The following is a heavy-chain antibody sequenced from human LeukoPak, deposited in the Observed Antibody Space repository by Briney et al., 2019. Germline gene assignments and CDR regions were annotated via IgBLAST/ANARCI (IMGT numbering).Heavy chain of an antibody. CDR2: IGVSGGNT. D-gene: IGHD1-14*01. J-gene: IGHJ4*02. V-gene: IGHV3-23*01. Sequence: GGSLGLSCAASGFTFSSYAMSWVRQAPGKGLEWVSSIGVSGGNTYYADSVKGRFTISRDNSKNTLFLQMNTLRAEDTAIYYCSKRSGAGGDFGSFEYWGQGTLVTVSS. CDR1: GFTFSSYA. CDR3: SKRSGAGGDFGSFEY.